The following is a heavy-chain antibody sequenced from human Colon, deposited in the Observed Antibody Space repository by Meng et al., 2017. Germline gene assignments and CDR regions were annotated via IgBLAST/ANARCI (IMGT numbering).Heavy chain of an antibody. CDR1: VGCVSGYY. V-gene: IGHV4-34*01. Sequence: LLKPCCVLGLIGGVLVGCVSGYYGGWIGHLPWEGVEWVGGINHSGRHNYNPSLKSRVTISVDTFEFQFSLKRSSVTAAYTAVYYCARERLSSGWYGGSWFDPWGQGTLVTVSS. D-gene: IGHD6-19*01. CDR3: ARERLSSGWYGGSWFDP. J-gene: IGHJ5*02. CDR2: INHSGRH.